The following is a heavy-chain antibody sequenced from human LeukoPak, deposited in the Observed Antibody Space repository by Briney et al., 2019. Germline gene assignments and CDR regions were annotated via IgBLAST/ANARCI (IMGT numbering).Heavy chain of an antibody. CDR1: GLSFSTFA. CDR2: IRGNGGT. Sequence: GGSLRLSCAASGLSFSTFAMSWVRQGPARGLEWVSSIRGNGGTFYADSVKGRFTLFSDSSRNTVYFQLNNLRVEDTAIYYCARASWVSSTDAVRWGQGTLVTVPS. V-gene: IGHV3-23*01. J-gene: IGHJ4*02. D-gene: IGHD3-16*01. CDR3: ARASWVSSTDAVR.